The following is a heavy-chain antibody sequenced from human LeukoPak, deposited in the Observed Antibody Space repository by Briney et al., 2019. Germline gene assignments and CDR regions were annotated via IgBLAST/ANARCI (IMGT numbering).Heavy chain of an antibody. CDR2: IKQGGGEK. Sequence: GGSLRLSCEASGFTLSNRWMTWVRQAPGRGLEWVATIKQGGGEKFYVDSVRGRFTISEDSAKNSLYLQMNSLRADDTAVYYCARDPFDHWGQGTLVTVSS. CDR1: GFTLSNRW. V-gene: IGHV3-7*01. CDR3: ARDPFDH. J-gene: IGHJ5*02.